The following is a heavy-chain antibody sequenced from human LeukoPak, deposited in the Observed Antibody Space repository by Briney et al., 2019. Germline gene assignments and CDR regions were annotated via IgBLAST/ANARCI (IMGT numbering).Heavy chain of an antibody. CDR1: GFTFDDYA. V-gene: IGHV3-9*01. Sequence: TGGSLRLTCAASGFTFDDYAMHWVRQAPGKGLEWVSGISWNSGSIGYADSVKGRFTISRDNAKNSLYLQMNSLRAEDTALYYCAKDGIGGSYWLDYWGHGTLVTVSS. D-gene: IGHD1-26*01. CDR2: ISWNSGSI. CDR3: AKDGIGGSYWLDY. J-gene: IGHJ5*01.